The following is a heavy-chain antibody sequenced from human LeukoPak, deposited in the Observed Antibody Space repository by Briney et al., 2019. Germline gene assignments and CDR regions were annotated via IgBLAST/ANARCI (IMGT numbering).Heavy chain of an antibody. CDR1: GYTFTGNC. J-gene: IGHJ4*02. CDR2: VKPNSGGT. CDR3: ARDKGYYDSRGYSSVKSL. D-gene: IGHD3-22*01. Sequence: ASVKVSCKASGYTFTGNCMHWVRQAPGPGHERKGWVKPNSGGTNYAQKFQGRVTMTRDTSISTAYMELSRLRADDTAVYYCARDKGYYDSRGYSSVKSLWGRGTRVTVS. V-gene: IGHV1-2*02.